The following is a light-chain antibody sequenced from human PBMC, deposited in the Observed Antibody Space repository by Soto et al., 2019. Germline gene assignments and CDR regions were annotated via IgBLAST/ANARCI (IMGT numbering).Light chain of an antibody. V-gene: IGKV1-39*01. Sequence: DIQMTQSPSSLSASVGDRVTITCRASQSISSYLNWYQQKPGKAPKLLIYAASSLQSGVPSRFSRSGSGTEFTLTISSLQPEDFATYYCQQSYSTPVTFGGGTKVEIK. CDR2: AAS. CDR3: QQSYSTPVT. J-gene: IGKJ4*01. CDR1: QSISSY.